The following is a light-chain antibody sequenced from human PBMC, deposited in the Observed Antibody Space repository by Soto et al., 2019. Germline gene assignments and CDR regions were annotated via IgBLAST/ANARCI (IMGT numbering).Light chain of an antibody. CDR2: GAS. V-gene: IGKV3-20*01. CDR1: QSVSSSY. J-gene: IGKJ2*01. Sequence: EIVLTQSPGTLSLSPGERATLSCRASQSVSSSYLAWYQHKPDQAPRLLIYGASSRATGIPDRFSGSGSGTDFTLTISRLEPEDFAVYYCQQYCSSPHTFGQGTKLEIK. CDR3: QQYCSSPHT.